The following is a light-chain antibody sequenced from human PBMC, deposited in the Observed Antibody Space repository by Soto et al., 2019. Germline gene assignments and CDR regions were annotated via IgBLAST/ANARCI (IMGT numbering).Light chain of an antibody. CDR2: AAS. J-gene: IGKJ4*01. CDR1: QSLNSL. Sequence: DIQMTQSPSTLSASVGDRVTITFRASQSLNSLLAWYQQKPGRAPKLLIYAASSLQSGVPSRFSGSGSGTEFTLTISSLQPEDFATYYCQQCYSTPLTFGGGTKVDIK. CDR3: QQCYSTPLT. V-gene: IGKV1-39*01.